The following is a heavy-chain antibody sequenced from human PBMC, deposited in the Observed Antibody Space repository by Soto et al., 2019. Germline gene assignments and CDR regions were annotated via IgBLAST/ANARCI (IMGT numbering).Heavy chain of an antibody. CDR3: ARDRGGYCAGGSCSEAWFDP. Sequence: QVQLVQSAAEEKKPGASVKVSCKASGYTFSSYPIYWVRQAPGQSLEWMGWINTGNGYTKYSQKFQARVTISRDTSASSAYLPLSSLRSADTAVYYCARDRGGYCAGGSCSEAWFDPWGQGTLVTVSS. V-gene: IGHV1-3*05. J-gene: IGHJ5*02. CDR1: GYTFSSYP. CDR2: INTGNGYT. D-gene: IGHD2-15*01.